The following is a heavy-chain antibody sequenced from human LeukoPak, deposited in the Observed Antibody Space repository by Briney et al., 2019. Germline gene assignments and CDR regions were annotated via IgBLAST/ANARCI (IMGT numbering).Heavy chain of an antibody. Sequence: ASVKVSCKASGYTFTKYSMNWVRQAPGQGLEWMGIINPSGGSTSYAQKFQGRVTMTRDTSTSTVYMELSSLRSEDTAVYYCARGRENGGFDYWGQGTLVTVSS. CDR3: ARGRENGGFDY. CDR2: INPSGGST. CDR1: GYTFTKYS. V-gene: IGHV1-46*01. J-gene: IGHJ4*02. D-gene: IGHD3-10*01.